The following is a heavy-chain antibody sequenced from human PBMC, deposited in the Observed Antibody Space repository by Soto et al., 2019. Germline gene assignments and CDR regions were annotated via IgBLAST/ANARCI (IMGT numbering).Heavy chain of an antibody. Sequence: PSETLSLTCTVSGGSISSYYWSWIRQPPGKGLEWIGYIYYSGSTNYNPSLKSRVTISVDTSKNQFSLKLSSVTAADTAVYYCARGKGGSEAFDIWGQGTMVTVSS. CDR1: GGSISSYY. CDR2: IYYSGST. J-gene: IGHJ3*02. D-gene: IGHD2-15*01. CDR3: ARGKGGSEAFDI. V-gene: IGHV4-59*01.